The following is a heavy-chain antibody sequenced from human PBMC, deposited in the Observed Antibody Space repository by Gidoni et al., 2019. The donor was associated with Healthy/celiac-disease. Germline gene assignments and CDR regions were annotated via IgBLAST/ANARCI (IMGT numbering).Heavy chain of an antibody. CDR3: AHGRSEVAVDSSGYYYEFFDY. Sequence: QITLTESGPTLGKPTQTLTLTCTFSGFSLRTSGVGVGWIRQPPGKALEWLALIYWDDEKRYSPSLKSRLTITKDTSKNQVVLTMTNMDPVDTATYYCAHGRSEVAVDSSGYYYEFFDYWGQGTLVTVSS. CDR1: GFSLRTSGVG. D-gene: IGHD3-22*01. J-gene: IGHJ4*02. CDR2: IYWDDEK. V-gene: IGHV2-5*02.